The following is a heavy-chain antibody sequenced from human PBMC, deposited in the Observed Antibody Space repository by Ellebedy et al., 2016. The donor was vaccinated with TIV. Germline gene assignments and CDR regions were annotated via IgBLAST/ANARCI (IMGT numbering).Heavy chain of an antibody. J-gene: IGHJ3*02. D-gene: IGHD3-22*01. CDR1: GFNFSDYN. Sequence: GGSLRLSCAASGFNFSDYNMNWVRQAPGKGLEWLAHIRGRGSTIYYADSVKGRFTISRDNVRSSLYLQMHSLRDEDTAVYYCTRARYNDKWRMIAFDMWGQGTIVTVSP. V-gene: IGHV3-48*02. CDR2: IRGRGSTI. CDR3: TRARYNDKWRMIAFDM.